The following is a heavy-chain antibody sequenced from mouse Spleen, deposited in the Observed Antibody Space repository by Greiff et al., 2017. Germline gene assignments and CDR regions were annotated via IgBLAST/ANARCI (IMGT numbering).Heavy chain of an antibody. D-gene: IGHD2-1*01. CDR1: GFSLTSYG. J-gene: IGHJ4*01. CDR2: IWSDGST. V-gene: IGHV2-6-1*01. CDR3: AREGDGNLYYAMDY. Sequence: VQLQQSGPGLVAPSQSLSITCTISGFSLTSYGVHWVRQPPGKGLEWLVVIWSDGSTTYNSALKSRLSISKDNSKSQVFLKMNSLQTDDTAMYYCAREGDGNLYYAMDYWGQGTSVTVSS.